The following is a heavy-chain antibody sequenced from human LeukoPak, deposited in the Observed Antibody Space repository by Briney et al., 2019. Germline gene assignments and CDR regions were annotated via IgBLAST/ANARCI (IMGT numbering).Heavy chain of an antibody. CDR1: GGSFSGYY. Sequence: PSETLSLTCAVYGGSFSGYYWSWIRQPPGKGLEWIGEINHSGSTNYNPSLKSRVTISVDTSKNQFSLKLSPVTAADTAVYYCARTGYYYGSASYYYFDYWGQGTLVTVSS. V-gene: IGHV4-34*01. D-gene: IGHD3-10*01. J-gene: IGHJ4*02. CDR2: INHSGST. CDR3: ARTGYYYGSASYYYFDY.